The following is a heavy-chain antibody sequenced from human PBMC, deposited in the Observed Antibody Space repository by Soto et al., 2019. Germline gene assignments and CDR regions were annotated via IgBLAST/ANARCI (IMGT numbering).Heavy chain of an antibody. CDR3: AHCTLHDYGDYDPGTSHVFDS. V-gene: IGHV2-5*02. J-gene: IGHJ4*02. CDR2: IYGDNDK. CDR1: GFSLSNSGVG. D-gene: IGHD4-17*01. Sequence: QITLKESGPSPVKPTQTLTVTCTFSGFSLSNSGVGVAWIRQPPGKALEWLALIYGDNDKRYSPSLTTRLTTTXXXSXXQVVLTMTNMDPVDTATYYCAHCTLHDYGDYDPGTSHVFDSWGQGTLVTVSS.